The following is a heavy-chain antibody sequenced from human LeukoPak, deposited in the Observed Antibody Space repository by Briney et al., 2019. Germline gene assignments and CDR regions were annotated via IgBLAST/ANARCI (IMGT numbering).Heavy chain of an antibody. CDR1: GFTFSTHA. J-gene: IGHJ4*02. CDR2: LSGDGSTT. CDR3: ARETSLGRPGTYYFDY. V-gene: IGHV3-23*01. Sequence: GGYLRLSCAASGFTFSTHAMSWVRQAPGKGLEWVSSLSGDGSTTYHADSVKGRFTISRDNSRSTLYLQVNSLSAEDTAVYYCARETSLGRPGTYYFDYWGQGALVTVSS. D-gene: IGHD3-10*01.